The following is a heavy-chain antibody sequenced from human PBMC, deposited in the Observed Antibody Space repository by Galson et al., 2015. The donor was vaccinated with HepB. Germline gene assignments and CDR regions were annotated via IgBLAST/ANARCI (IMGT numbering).Heavy chain of an antibody. CDR1: GFTFSSYS. CDR3: ARDMVAGDGDY. V-gene: IGHV3-48*01. CDR2: ISSSSSTI. D-gene: IGHD5-24*01. Sequence: SLRLSCAASGFTFSSYSMNWVRQAPGKGLEWVSYISSSSSTIYYAGPVKGRFTITRDNAKNSLYLQMNSLRAEDTAVYYCARDMVAGDGDYWGQGTLVTVSS. J-gene: IGHJ4*02.